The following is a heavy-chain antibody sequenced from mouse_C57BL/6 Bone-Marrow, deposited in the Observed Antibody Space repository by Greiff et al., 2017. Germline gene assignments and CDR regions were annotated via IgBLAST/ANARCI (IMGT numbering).Heavy chain of an antibody. CDR2: IDPSDSYT. CDR1: GYTFTSYW. J-gene: IGHJ1*03. V-gene: IGHV1-69*01. CDR3: ARSGTTVVGDWYFDV. Sequence: VQLQQPGAELVMPGASVKLSCKASGYTFTSYWMHWVKQRPGQGLEWIGEIDPSDSYTNYNQKFKGKSTLTVDKSSSTAYMQLSSLTSEDSAVYYCARSGTTVVGDWYFDVWGTGTTVTVSS. D-gene: IGHD1-1*01.